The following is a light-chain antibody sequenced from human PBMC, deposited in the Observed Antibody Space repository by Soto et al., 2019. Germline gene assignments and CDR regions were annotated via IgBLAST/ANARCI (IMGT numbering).Light chain of an antibody. J-gene: IGKJ1*01. CDR1: QSVSSN. Sequence: EKVMTQSPATLSVSPGERATLSCRASQSVSSNLAWYQQKPGQAPRLLIYDASTRATGIPARFSGSGSGTEFTITISSLQSEDLAVYYCQQYDDWPETFGQGTKVEIK. CDR3: QQYDDWPET. CDR2: DAS. V-gene: IGKV3-15*01.